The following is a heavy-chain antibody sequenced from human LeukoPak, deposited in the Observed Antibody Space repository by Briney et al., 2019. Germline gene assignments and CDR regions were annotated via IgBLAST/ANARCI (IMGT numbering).Heavy chain of an antibody. CDR3: AQDIGWLQFAY. V-gene: IGHV3-23*01. D-gene: IGHD5-24*01. CDR1: GFTLSSYA. CDR2: ISPSGGGT. J-gene: IGHJ4*02. Sequence: GGSLRLSCAASGFTLSSYAMSWVRQAPGKGLERISGISPSGGGTYYADFVKGRFTISRDDSKNTLYLQMNSLRGDDTAVYYCAQDIGWLQFAYWGQGTLVTVSS.